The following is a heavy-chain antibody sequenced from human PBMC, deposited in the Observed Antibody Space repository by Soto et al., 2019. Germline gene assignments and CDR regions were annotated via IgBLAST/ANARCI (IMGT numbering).Heavy chain of an antibody. Sequence: QVQLVQSGAEVRKPGAAVKVSCQASGYTFTTYPIHWVRQAPGQRLEWMGWSNAGNGNTESSQGFQGRVTISSDTSASTAYMELRSLTSEDTAVYYCAREGSGSYYPFAYWGQGTQVTVSS. D-gene: IGHD3-10*01. CDR2: SNAGNGNT. V-gene: IGHV1-3*01. J-gene: IGHJ4*02. CDR1: GYTFTTYP. CDR3: AREGSGSYYPFAY.